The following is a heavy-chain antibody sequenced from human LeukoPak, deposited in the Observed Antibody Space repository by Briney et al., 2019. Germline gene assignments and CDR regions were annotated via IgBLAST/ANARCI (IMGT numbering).Heavy chain of an antibody. CDR3: ATTLAGAFDI. V-gene: IGHV4-4*07. CDR1: GGSISSYY. Sequence: SETLSLTCTVSGGSISSYYGSWIRQPAGKGPEWIGRIYTSGNTNYNPSLKSRVTMSVDTSKNQFSLKLSSVTAADTAVYYCATTLAGAFDIWGQGTMVTVSS. J-gene: IGHJ3*02. CDR2: IYTSGNT.